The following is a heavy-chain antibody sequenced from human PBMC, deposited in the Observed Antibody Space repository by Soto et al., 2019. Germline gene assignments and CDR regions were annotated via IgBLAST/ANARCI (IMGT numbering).Heavy chain of an antibody. D-gene: IGHD5-12*01. CDR3: ARDPLPQYSGYDYYFDY. CDR2: ISSSSSYI. V-gene: IGHV3-21*01. Sequence: TGGSLRLSCAVSGFNFSSYSMNWVRQAPGKGLEWVSSISSSSSYIYYADSVKGRFTISRDNAKNSLYLQMNSLRAEDTAVYYCARDPLPQYSGYDYYFDYWGQGTLVTVSS. J-gene: IGHJ4*02. CDR1: GFNFSSYS.